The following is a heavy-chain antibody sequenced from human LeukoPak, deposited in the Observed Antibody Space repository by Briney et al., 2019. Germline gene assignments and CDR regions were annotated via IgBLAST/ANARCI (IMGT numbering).Heavy chain of an antibody. CDR2: ISYDGGNK. Sequence: GRSLKLSCAASGFILRSYAVHWVRQAPGKGLAWVAVISYDGGNKYYADSVKGRFTISRDNSKNTLYLQMNSLRAEDTAVYYCARGDLWFGEPYDAFDIWGQGTMVTVSS. CDR1: GFILRSYA. J-gene: IGHJ3*02. CDR3: ARGDLWFGEPYDAFDI. D-gene: IGHD3-10*01. V-gene: IGHV3-30-3*01.